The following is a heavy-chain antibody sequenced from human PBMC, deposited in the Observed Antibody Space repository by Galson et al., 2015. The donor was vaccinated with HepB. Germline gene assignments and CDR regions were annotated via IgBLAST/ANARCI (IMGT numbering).Heavy chain of an antibody. CDR2: ISSTSTYI. D-gene: IGHD3-16*01. Sequence: SLRLSCAASGFSFRTYRMTWVRQAPGKGLDWVSCISSTSTYIAYTDSVKGRFTISRDNAKSSVYLQMNDLRAEDTAVYFCAKGVLEGGHWYFDIWGRGTLVTVSS. V-gene: IGHV3-21*01. J-gene: IGHJ2*01. CDR1: GFSFRTYR. CDR3: AKGVLEGGHWYFDI.